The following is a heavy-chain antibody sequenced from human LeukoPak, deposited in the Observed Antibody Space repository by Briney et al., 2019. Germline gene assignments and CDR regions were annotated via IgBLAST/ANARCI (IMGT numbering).Heavy chain of an antibody. J-gene: IGHJ6*02. CDR2: IRSKAYGGTT. V-gene: IGHV3-49*03. CDR3: TRAYGSGSVPWGMDV. CDR1: GFTFGDYA. D-gene: IGHD3-10*01. Sequence: PGGSLRLSCTASGFTFGDYAMSWFRQAPGKGLEWVGFIRSKAYGGTTEYAASVKGRFTISRDDSKSIAYLQMNSLKTEDTAVYYCTRAYGSGSVPWGMDVWGQGTTVTVSS.